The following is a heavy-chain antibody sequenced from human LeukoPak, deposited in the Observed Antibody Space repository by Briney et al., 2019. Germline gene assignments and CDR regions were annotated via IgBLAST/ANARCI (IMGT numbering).Heavy chain of an antibody. D-gene: IGHD6-19*01. CDR1: GFTFGSYA. Sequence: PGGSLRLSCAASGFTFGSYAMSWVRQAPGKGLEWVSAISGSGDSTSYADSVEGRFTISRDNSKNTLFLQMNSLRAEDTAVYYCAKHFDNSAGKDFFGYWGQGTLVTVSS. CDR3: AKHFDNSAGKDFFGY. CDR2: ISGSGDST. V-gene: IGHV3-23*01. J-gene: IGHJ4*02.